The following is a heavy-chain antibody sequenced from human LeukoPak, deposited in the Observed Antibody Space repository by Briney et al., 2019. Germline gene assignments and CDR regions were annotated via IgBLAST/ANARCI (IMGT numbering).Heavy chain of an antibody. V-gene: IGHV3-21*01. J-gene: IGHJ4*02. CDR2: ISSSSSYI. D-gene: IGHD3-10*01. CDR3: ARDSPDYYGSGSSDY. CDR1: GFTFSSYS. Sequence: GGSLRLSCAASGFTFSSYSMNWVRQAPGKGLEWVSSISSSSSYIYYADSVKGRFTISRDNAKNSLYLQMNSLRAEDTAVYYCARDSPDYYGSGSSDYWGQGTLVTVSS.